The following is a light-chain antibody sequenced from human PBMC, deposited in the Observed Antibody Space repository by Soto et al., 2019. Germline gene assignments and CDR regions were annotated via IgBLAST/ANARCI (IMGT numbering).Light chain of an antibody. CDR3: SAYAGNNNLV. J-gene: IGLJ3*02. Sequence: QSALTQPPSASGSPGQSVTISCTGTSSDVGGYDYVSWYQRHPGKAPKFIIYEVNKRPSGVPDRFSGSKSGNTASLTVSGRQAEDEAEYYCSAYAGNNNLVFGGGTKLTVL. CDR2: EVN. V-gene: IGLV2-8*01. CDR1: SSDVGGYDY.